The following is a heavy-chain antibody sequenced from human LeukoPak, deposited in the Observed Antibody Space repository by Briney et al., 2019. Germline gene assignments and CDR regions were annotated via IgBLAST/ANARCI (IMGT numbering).Heavy chain of an antibody. CDR2: IGSCGDT. CDR1: GFSFSTYD. J-gene: IGHJ4*02. Sequence: GGSLRLSCAGSGFSFSTYDMLWVRPAPGKGLEWVSAIGSCGDTYYAGSVKGRFTISRESAKNSFYLQMNSLNAGDTAVYFCARAVAGTDEIDSWGQGTLVTVSS. CDR3: ARAVAGTDEIDS. V-gene: IGHV3-13*01. D-gene: IGHD6-19*01.